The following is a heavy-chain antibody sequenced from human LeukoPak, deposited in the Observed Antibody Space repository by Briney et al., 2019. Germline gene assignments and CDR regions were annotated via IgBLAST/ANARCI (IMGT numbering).Heavy chain of an antibody. CDR2: IWYEGSDK. J-gene: IGHJ4*02. CDR1: GFTFSLYG. D-gene: IGHD2-15*01. V-gene: IGHV3-33*06. Sequence: PGGSLRLSCAASGFTFSLYGMQGVRQAPGKGLEWWAVIWYEGSDKYSADSVKGRFTISRDNSKDTLYLQMNSMRVADTAVYYCAKASGGAYSPPDSWGQGTLVTVSS. CDR3: AKASGGAYSPPDS.